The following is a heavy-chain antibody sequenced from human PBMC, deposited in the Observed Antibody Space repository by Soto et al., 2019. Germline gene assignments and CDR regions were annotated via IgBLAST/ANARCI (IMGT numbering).Heavy chain of an antibody. Sequence: QVQLQESGPGLVKPSETLSLTCTVSGGSMSNNYWSWNRQPPGKGLEWIGYIYYSGSTDYNASLKSRVTISVDTSKNQFSRKLNSVTAADTAVYYCARGGWYHDSWGRGTLVTVSS. CDR1: GGSMSNNY. J-gene: IGHJ4*02. CDR3: ARGGWYHDS. CDR2: IYYSGST. V-gene: IGHV4-59*01. D-gene: IGHD6-19*01.